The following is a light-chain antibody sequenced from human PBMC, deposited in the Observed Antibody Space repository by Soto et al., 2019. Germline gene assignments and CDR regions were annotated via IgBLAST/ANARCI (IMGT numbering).Light chain of an antibody. CDR1: QSIDSW. CDR3: QHYSNYSAGT. Sequence: DIQMTQSPSTLSASVGDRVTITCRASQSIDSWLAWYQQKPGKTPNLLIYEASSLESGVPSRFSGSGSGTEFTLTISSLQPDDFATYYYQHYSNYSAGTFGQGTKVEIK. V-gene: IGKV1-5*03. J-gene: IGKJ1*01. CDR2: EAS.